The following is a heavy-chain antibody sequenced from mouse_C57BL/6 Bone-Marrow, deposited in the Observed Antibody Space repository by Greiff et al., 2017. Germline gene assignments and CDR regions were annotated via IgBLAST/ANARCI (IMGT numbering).Heavy chain of an antibody. Sequence: VQLQQPGAELVRPGSSVKLSCKASGYTFTSYWMDWVKQRPGQGLEWIGNIYPSDSETHYNQTFKDKATLTVDKASSTAYMQISSLTSEDSAVFDCARKGSYYKAYSMYYWGQGTSVTVSS. V-gene: IGHV1-61*01. D-gene: IGHD2-12*01. J-gene: IGHJ4*01. CDR2: IYPSDSET. CDR1: GYTFTSYW. CDR3: ARKGSYYKAYSMYY.